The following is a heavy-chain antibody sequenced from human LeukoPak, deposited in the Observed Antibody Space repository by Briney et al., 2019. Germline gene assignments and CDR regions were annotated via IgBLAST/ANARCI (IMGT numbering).Heavy chain of an antibody. CDR1: GYTFTIYD. J-gene: IGHJ5*02. CDR3: ARDGRAAAGTDWFDP. V-gene: IGHV1-8*01. Sequence: ASVKVTCKASGYTFTIYDINWVRQAAGQGLEWMGWMNPKSGNTGYAQKLQGRVTMTRNTSISTAYMELSSLRSEDTAVYYCARDGRAAAGTDWFDPWGQGTLVTVSS. CDR2: MNPKSGNT. D-gene: IGHD6-13*01.